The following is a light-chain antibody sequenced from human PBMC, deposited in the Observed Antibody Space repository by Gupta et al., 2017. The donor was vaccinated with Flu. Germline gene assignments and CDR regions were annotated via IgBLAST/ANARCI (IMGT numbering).Light chain of an antibody. J-gene: IGKJ4*01. Sequence: DIKMTQSPSSVSASVGDRVTITCRASQGISNWLAWYQQRPGKAPNLLIYDASNLQSGVPSRFSGSRSGTEFSLTISRLQPEDFATYYCQQTNSFPLTFGGGTKVEIK. CDR3: QQTNSFPLT. V-gene: IGKV1-12*01. CDR2: DAS. CDR1: QGISNW.